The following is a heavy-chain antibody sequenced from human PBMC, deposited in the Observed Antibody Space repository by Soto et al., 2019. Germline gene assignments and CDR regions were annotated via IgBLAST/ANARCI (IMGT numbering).Heavy chain of an antibody. V-gene: IGHV3-53*04. CDR1: GFTVSSNY. J-gene: IGHJ6*03. CDR2: IYSGGST. D-gene: IGHD1-7*01. CDR3: ARSATGTTVEDYYYYMDV. Sequence: GGSLRLSCAASGFTVSSNYMSWVRQAPGKGLEWVSVIYSGGSTYYADSVKGRFTISRHNSKNTLYLQMNSLRAEDTAVYYCARSATGTTVEDYYYYMDVWGKGTTVTVSS.